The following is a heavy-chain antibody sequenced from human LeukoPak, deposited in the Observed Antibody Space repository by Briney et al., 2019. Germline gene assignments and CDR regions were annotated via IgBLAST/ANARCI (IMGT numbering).Heavy chain of an antibody. Sequence: ASVKVSCKASGYTFTSYEINWVRQATGQGLEWMGWMNPNSGNTGYAQKFQGRVTMTRNTSISTAYMELSSLRSEDTAVYYCARGVVPGYCSGGSCYPKYYYYYYYYMDVWGKGTTVTISS. D-gene: IGHD2-15*01. CDR2: MNPNSGNT. J-gene: IGHJ6*03. V-gene: IGHV1-8*01. CDR3: ARGVVPGYCSGGSCYPKYYYYYYYYMDV. CDR1: GYTFTSYE.